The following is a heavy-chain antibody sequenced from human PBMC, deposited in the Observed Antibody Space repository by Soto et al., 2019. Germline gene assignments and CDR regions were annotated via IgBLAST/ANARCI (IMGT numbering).Heavy chain of an antibody. V-gene: IGHV3-23*01. Sequence: EEQLLESGGDLVQPGGSLRLSCAASGFTFGHYVISWVRQAPGKGLEWVSTITGSSGSTTYTESVKGRFTISRDNSKNSLYLQMNNLRAEDTAIYYCAKADTGWFAPWGRGTLVTVSS. D-gene: IGHD3-10*01. CDR1: GFTFGHYV. CDR2: ITGSSGST. CDR3: AKADTGWFAP. J-gene: IGHJ5*02.